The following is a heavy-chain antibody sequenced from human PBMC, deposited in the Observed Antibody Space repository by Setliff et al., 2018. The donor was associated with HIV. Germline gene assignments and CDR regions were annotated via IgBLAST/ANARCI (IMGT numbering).Heavy chain of an antibody. D-gene: IGHD3-9*01. Sequence: RASVKVSCKASGYTFTSYYLHWVRQAPGQGLEWMGIINPSGGSSTYAQKFQGRVTMTRDTSTSTVYMELSSLRSEDTAVYYCARDTWTGYYYYGMDVWGQGTTVTVSS. J-gene: IGHJ6*02. V-gene: IGHV1-46*01. CDR1: GYTFTSYY. CDR3: ARDTWTGYYYYGMDV. CDR2: INPSGGSS.